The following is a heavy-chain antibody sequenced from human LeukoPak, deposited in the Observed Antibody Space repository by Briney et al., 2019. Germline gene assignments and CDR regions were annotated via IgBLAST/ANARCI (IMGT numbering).Heavy chain of an antibody. J-gene: IGHJ6*04. D-gene: IGHD2-2*01. V-gene: IGHV3-30*18. CDR3: AKALGSCSSTSCRPHGMDV. CDR1: GFTFSSYG. Sequence: GGSLRLSCAASGFTFSSYGMHWVRQAPGKGLEWVAVISYDGSNKYYADSVKGRFTISRDNSKNTLYLQMNSLRAEDTAVYYCAKALGSCSSTSCRPHGMDVWGKGTTVTVSS. CDR2: ISYDGSNK.